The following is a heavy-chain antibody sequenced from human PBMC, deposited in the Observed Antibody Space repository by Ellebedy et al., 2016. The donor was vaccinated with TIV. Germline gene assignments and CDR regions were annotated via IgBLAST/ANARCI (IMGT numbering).Heavy chain of an antibody. CDR3: ARGPGPYSSRGDY. CDR2: IYYSGST. V-gene: IGHV4-39*07. J-gene: IGHJ4*02. CDR1: GYSISNSSYP. D-gene: IGHD6-13*01. Sequence: SETLSLXCTASGYSISNSSYPLGWIRQPPGKGLEWIGSIYYSGSTCHNPFLISRVTISVDTPKNQFSLKLSSVTAADTAVYYCARGPGPYSSRGDYWGQGTLVTVSS.